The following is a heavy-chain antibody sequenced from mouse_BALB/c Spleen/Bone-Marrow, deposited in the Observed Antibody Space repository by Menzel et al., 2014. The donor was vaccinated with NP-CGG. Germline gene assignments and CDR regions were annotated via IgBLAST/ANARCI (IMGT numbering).Heavy chain of an antibody. Sequence: QVQLQQSGPERAKPGASVKMSCKASGYTFTDTWIHWIKQRPGQGLEWIGYINPSTGYAEYNQNFKDKATLTVDKSSSTAYMQLSSLTSEDSAVYYCARDYWGQGTPLTVSS. J-gene: IGHJ2*01. CDR2: INPSTGYA. V-gene: IGHV1-7*01. CDR3: ARDY. CDR1: GYTFTDTW.